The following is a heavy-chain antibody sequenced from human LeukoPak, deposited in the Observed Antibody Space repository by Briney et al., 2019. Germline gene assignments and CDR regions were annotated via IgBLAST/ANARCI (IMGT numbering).Heavy chain of an antibody. J-gene: IGHJ6*03. CDR1: GYTFTTYY. CDR3: ARDGRDSSVMDV. CDR2: INPSEDIT. Sequence: ASVKVPCKASGYTFTTYYIHWVRQAPGQGLEWMGIINPSEDITTYAQKFQDRVTMTRDMFTSTVYMELSSLRFEDTAVYYCARDGRDSSVMDVWGKGTTVTVSS. D-gene: IGHD6-13*01. V-gene: IGHV1-46*01.